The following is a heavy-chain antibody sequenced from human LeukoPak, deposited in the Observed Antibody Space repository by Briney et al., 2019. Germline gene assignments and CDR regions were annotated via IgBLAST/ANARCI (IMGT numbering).Heavy chain of an antibody. V-gene: IGHV3-21*01. D-gene: IGHD5-18*01. CDR2: ISSSSYI. CDR3: ARGGYSYGWNSYYFDY. Sequence: PGGSLRLSCAASGFTFSSYSMNWVRQAPGKGLEWVSSISSSSYIYYADSVKGRFTISRDNAKNSLYLQMNSLRAEDTAVYYCARGGYSYGWNSYYFDYWGQGTLVTVSS. CDR1: GFTFSSYS. J-gene: IGHJ4*02.